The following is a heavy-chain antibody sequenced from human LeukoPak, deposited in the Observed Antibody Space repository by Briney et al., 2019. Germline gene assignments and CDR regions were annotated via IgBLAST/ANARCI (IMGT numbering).Heavy chain of an antibody. Sequence: GGPLRLSCAAPGFTFRSYAMSWVPKAPGRGLEGVSPIRGSGGRTYYADSVKGRFTISRDNSKNTLYLQMNSLRAEDTAVYYCAKFSPSSSPTSDAFDIWGQGTMVTVSS. V-gene: IGHV3-23*01. CDR3: AKFSPSSSPTSDAFDI. J-gene: IGHJ3*02. D-gene: IGHD6-6*01. CDR2: IRGSGGRT. CDR1: GFTFRSYA.